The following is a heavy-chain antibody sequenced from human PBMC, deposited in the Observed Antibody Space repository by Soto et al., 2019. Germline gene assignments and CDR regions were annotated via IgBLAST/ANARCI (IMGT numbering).Heavy chain of an antibody. CDR1: GGSINNHY. Sequence: QVQLQESGPGLVKPSETLSLTCTVSGGSINNHYWSWIRQPPGKGLEWIGYIYYTGSTNYNPSLKIRVPISVDTSNNQFSLNLTSLTAADTAIYYCARSNWYSEYWGQGTLVTVSS. D-gene: IGHD7-27*01. CDR3: ARSNWYSEY. J-gene: IGHJ4*02. CDR2: IYYTGST. V-gene: IGHV4-59*11.